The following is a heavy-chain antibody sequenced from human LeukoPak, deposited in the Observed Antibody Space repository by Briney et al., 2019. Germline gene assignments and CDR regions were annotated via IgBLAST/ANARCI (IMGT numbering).Heavy chain of an antibody. CDR2: VNHSGST. V-gene: IGHV4-34*01. Sequence: SETLSLTCAVYGGSFSGYYWSWIRQPPGKGLEWIGEVNHSGSTNYNPSLKSRVTISVDTSKNQFSLKLSSVTAADTAVYYCARGKTIGYSSSWYGRGVFDIWGQGTMVTVSS. J-gene: IGHJ3*02. D-gene: IGHD6-13*01. CDR1: GGSFSGYY. CDR3: ARGKTIGYSSSWYGRGVFDI.